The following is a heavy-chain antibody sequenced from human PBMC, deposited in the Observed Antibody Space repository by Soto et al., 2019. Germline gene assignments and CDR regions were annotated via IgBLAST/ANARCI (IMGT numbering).Heavy chain of an antibody. V-gene: IGHV4-31*03. CDR3: AREFGERYYGMDV. CDR2: IYYSGST. J-gene: IGHJ6*02. CDR1: GGSISSGGYY. D-gene: IGHD3-10*01. Sequence: PSETLSLTCTVSGGSISSGGYYWSWIRQHPGKGLEWIGYIYYSGSTYYNPSLKSRVTISVDTSKNQFSLKLSSVTAAYTAVYYCAREFGERYYGMDVWGQGTTVTVSS.